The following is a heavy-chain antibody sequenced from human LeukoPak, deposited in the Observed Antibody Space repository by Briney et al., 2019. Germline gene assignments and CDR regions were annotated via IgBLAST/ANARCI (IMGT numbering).Heavy chain of an antibody. D-gene: IGHD5-12*01. Sequence: GGSLRLSCAASGFTFSSYWMSWVRQAPGKGLEWVANIKQDGSEKYYVDSVKGRFTISRDNAKNSLYLQMNSLRAEDTAVYYCARSGRDPLTPVDYWGQGTLVTVSS. CDR2: IKQDGSEK. CDR1: GFTFSSYW. J-gene: IGHJ4*02. V-gene: IGHV3-7*01. CDR3: ARSGRDPLTPVDY.